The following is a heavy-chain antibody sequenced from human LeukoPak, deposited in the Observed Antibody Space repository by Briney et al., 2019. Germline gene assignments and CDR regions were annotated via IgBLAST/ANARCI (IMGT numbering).Heavy chain of an antibody. CDR2: INYSGNI. D-gene: IGHD5-24*01. J-gene: IGHJ6*02. CDR1: GGSIGSGGYY. V-gene: IGHV4-31*03. CDR3: AGLADGYNYYYYGMDV. Sequence: PSQTLSLTCTVSGGSIGSGGYYWSWIRQHPGKGLEWIGYINYSGNIYYNPSLKSRVIISVDTSKNQFSLKLSSVTAADTAVYYCAGLADGYNYYYYGMDVWGQGTTVTVSS.